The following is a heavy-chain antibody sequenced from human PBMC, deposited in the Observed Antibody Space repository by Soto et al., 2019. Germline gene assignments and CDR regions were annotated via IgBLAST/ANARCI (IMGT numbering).Heavy chain of an antibody. D-gene: IGHD3-9*01. Sequence: GGSLRLSCAASGLTVSTNYMSWVRQAPGKGLEWVSIIYYGGTTYYADSEKGRFTISRDDSKNTLYHQMHSLRAEDTAVFYCARDYDTSRGDWAYYGIDVWGQGTTVTVSS. CDR1: GLTVSTNY. J-gene: IGHJ6*02. V-gene: IGHV3-66*01. CDR3: ARDYDTSRGDWAYYGIDV. CDR2: IYYGGTT.